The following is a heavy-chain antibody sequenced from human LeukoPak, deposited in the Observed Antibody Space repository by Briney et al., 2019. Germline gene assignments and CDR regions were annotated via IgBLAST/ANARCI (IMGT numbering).Heavy chain of an antibody. CDR2: IYSSGST. CDR3: ARFAYCGGHCWYYFDY. Sequence: SETLSLTCTVSGGSISSYYWSWIRQPPGRGLEWIGYIYSSGSTNYNPSLKSRITISVDTSKNQFSLKLSSVTAADTAVYYCARFAYCGGHCWYYFDYWGQGSLVTVSS. J-gene: IGHJ4*02. V-gene: IGHV4-59*01. CDR1: GGSISSYY. D-gene: IGHD2-21*02.